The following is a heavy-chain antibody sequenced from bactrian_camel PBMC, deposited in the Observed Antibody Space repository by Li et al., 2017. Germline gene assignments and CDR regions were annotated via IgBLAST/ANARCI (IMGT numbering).Heavy chain of an antibody. CDR2: IDDGGGKT. V-gene: IGHV3S40*01. CDR1: GFALSTYD. J-gene: IGHJ4*01. D-gene: IGHD8*01. Sequence: DVQLVESGEGLVQPGGSLRLSCAASGFALSTYDMSWVRQAPGKGLEWVAHIDDGGGKTYYADSVKGRFTISRDNAKNTVYLQMNTLKPEDTAVYYRLREPESGGPLGQGTQVTVS.